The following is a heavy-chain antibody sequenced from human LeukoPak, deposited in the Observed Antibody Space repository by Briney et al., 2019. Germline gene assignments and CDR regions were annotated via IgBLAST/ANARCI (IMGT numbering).Heavy chain of an antibody. D-gene: IGHD1-26*01. V-gene: IGHV1-18*01. CDR1: GGTFSSYA. CDR2: ISAYNGNT. J-gene: IGHJ1*01. Sequence: ASVKASCKASGGTFSSYAISWVRQAPGQGLEWMGWISAYNGNTNYAQKLQGRVTMTTDTSTSTAYMELRSLRSDDTAVYYCARDRPYSGSYNEYFQHWGQGTLVTVSS. CDR3: ARDRPYSGSYNEYFQH.